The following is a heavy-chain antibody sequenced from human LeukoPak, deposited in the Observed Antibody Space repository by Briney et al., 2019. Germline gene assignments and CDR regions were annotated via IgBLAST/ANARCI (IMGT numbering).Heavy chain of an antibody. CDR3: AREKFLEWYAVAGTFGYFDY. J-gene: IGHJ4*02. V-gene: IGHV3-7*03. CDR1: GFTFSSYW. CDR2: INHNGNVN. Sequence: GGSLRLSCAASGFTFSSYWMNWARQAPGKGLEWVASINHNGNVNYYVDSVKGRFTISRDNARNSLYLQMSNLRAEDTAVYFCAREKFLEWYAVAGTFGYFDYWGQGTLVTVSS. D-gene: IGHD6-19*01.